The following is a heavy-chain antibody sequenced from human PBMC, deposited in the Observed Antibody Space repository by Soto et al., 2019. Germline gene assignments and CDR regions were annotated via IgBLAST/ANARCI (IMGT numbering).Heavy chain of an antibody. CDR3: AKDQADGGGYNWNDYYYYYGMDV. D-gene: IGHD1-20*01. V-gene: IGHV3-30*18. CDR1: GFTFSSYG. CDR2: ISYDGSNK. Sequence: QVQLVESGGGVVQPGRSLRLSCAASGFTFSSYGMHWVRQAPGKGLEWVAVISYDGSNKYYADSVKGRFTISRDNSKNTLYLQMNSLRAEDTAVYYCAKDQADGGGYNWNDYYYYYGMDVWGQGTTVTVSS. J-gene: IGHJ6*02.